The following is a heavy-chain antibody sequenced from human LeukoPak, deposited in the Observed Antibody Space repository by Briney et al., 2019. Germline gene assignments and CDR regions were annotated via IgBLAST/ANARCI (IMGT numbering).Heavy chain of an antibody. CDR2: ISGSGGST. Sequence: GGSLRLSCAASGFTFSSYAMSWVRQAPGKGLEWVSAISGSGGSTYYADSVKGRFTISRDNSKNTLYLQMNSLRAEDTAVYYCAKNAPEITMIVVYYYYMDVWGKGTTVTVSS. V-gene: IGHV3-23*01. D-gene: IGHD3-22*01. J-gene: IGHJ6*03. CDR3: AKNAPEITMIVVYYYYMDV. CDR1: GFTFSSYA.